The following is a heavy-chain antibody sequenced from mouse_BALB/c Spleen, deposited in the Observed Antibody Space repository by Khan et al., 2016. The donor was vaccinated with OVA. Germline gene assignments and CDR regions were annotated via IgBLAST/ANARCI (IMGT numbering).Heavy chain of an antibody. CDR1: GFTFSSYG. D-gene: IGHD2-2*01. V-gene: IGHV5-17*02. J-gene: IGHJ3*01. CDR3: ARSSSTMFTTGLSY. CDR2: ISSGSSTL. Sequence: EVELVESGGGLVQPGGSRKLSCTASGFTFSSYGMYWVRQAPERGLEWVAYISSGSSTLHYADTVKGRFTISRDNPKNTLFLQMTSLRSEDTAMYYGARSSSTMFTTGLSYWGQGTLVTVSA.